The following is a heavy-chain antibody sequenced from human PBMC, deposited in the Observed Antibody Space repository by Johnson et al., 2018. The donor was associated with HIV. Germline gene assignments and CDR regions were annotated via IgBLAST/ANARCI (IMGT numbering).Heavy chain of an antibody. CDR2: IYSGGST. J-gene: IGHJ3*02. V-gene: IGHV3-66*01. CDR1: GFTFDDYG. CDR3: ARDRGYWDAFDI. Sequence: MLLVESGGGLVQPGGSLRLSCAASGFTFDDYGMSWVRQAPGKGLEWVSVIYSGGSTYYADSAKGRFTISRDNAKHSLYLQMNSLRAEDTAVYYCARDRGYWDAFDIWGQGTMVTVSS. D-gene: IGHD3-22*01.